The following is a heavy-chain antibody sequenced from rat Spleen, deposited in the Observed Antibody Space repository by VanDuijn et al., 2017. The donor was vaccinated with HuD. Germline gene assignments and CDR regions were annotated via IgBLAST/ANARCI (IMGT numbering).Heavy chain of an antibody. Sequence: EVQLVESGGGLVQPGRSLKLSCAASGRTFSDYYMAWVRQAPTKGLEWVAYISTGGTSTYYRDSVKGRFTISRDDAKSFLYLQMESLRSEDTATYYCAKDQYDGSYVGDYWGQGVMVTVSS. CDR2: ISTGGTST. J-gene: IGHJ2*01. V-gene: IGHV5-27*01. CDR3: AKDQYDGSYVGDY. D-gene: IGHD1-12*02. CDR1: GRTFSDYY.